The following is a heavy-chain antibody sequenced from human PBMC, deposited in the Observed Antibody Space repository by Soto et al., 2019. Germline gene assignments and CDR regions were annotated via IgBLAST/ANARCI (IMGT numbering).Heavy chain of an antibody. CDR2: IIPKFGTT. CDR1: GGTFSTYG. Sequence: QVQLVQSGAEVKKPGSSVKVSCKASGGTFSTYGINWVRLAPGQGLEWMGWIIPKFGTTKNAQKFQGRVTLTADESPKTAYMELKYLRSEDTAVYFCAREVDPYYGGNSLSLDYWGQGTLVTVSS. J-gene: IGHJ4*02. D-gene: IGHD4-17*01. V-gene: IGHV1-69*13. CDR3: AREVDPYYGGNSLSLDY.